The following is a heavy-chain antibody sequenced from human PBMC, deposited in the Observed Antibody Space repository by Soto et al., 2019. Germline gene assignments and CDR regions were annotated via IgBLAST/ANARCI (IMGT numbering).Heavy chain of an antibody. J-gene: IGHJ6*02. Sequence: GGSLRLSCAASGFTFSSQAMSWVRQAPGKGLELVSGISVSGGSTYYADSVKGRFTISRDNSKNTLYLQMNSLRAEDTAVYYCAKGGGGGRNYYYTMDVWGQGTTVTVSS. D-gene: IGHD2-15*01. CDR3: AKGGGGGRNYYYTMDV. CDR1: GFTFSSQA. CDR2: ISVSGGST. V-gene: IGHV3-23*01.